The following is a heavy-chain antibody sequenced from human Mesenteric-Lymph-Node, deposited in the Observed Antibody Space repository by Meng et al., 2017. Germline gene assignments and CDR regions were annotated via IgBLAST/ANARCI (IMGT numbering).Heavy chain of an antibody. V-gene: IGHV7-4-1*02. Sequence: QVERVQSGAEVKKPGASVKVSCKASGYTFTSYAMNWGRQAPGQGLEWMGWINTNTGNPTYAQGFTGRFVFSLDTSVSTAYLQISSLKAEDTAVYYCARDVWGGGWKSLDYWGQGTLVTVSS. CDR1: GYTFTSYA. D-gene: IGHD3-16*01. CDR2: INTNTGNP. J-gene: IGHJ4*02. CDR3: ARDVWGGGWKSLDY.